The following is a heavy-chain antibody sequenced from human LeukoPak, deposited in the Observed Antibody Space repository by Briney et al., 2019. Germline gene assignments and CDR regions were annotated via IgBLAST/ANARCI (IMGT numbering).Heavy chain of an antibody. CDR3: AKNGIAGLGDNWFDS. CDR2: ISGSGAMT. J-gene: IGHJ5*01. Sequence: GGSLRLSCAASGFRFSSYAMNWVRQTPGKGLEWVSRISGSGAMTYYADSVKGRFTISRDNSKNTLFLQVNSLRAEDTAVYHCAKNGIAGLGDNWFDSRGHGTLVTVSS. V-gene: IGHV3-23*01. D-gene: IGHD6-13*01. CDR1: GFRFSSYA.